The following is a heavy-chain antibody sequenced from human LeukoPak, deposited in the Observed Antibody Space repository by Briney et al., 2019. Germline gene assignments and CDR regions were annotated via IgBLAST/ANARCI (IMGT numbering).Heavy chain of an antibody. Sequence: SETLSLTCTVSGGSISTYYWNWIRQPPGKGLEWIGYVSNSGITTYNPSLKSRVTISVDSSKSQFSLKLNSVTAADTAVYYCARSGGYSSSWSLWGQGTLVTVSS. J-gene: IGHJ4*02. D-gene: IGHD6-13*01. CDR3: ARSGGYSSSWSL. V-gene: IGHV4-59*01. CDR2: VSNSGIT. CDR1: GGSISTYY.